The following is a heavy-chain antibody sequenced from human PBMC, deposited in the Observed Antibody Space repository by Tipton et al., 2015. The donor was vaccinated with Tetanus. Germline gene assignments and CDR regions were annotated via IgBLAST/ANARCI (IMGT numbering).Heavy chain of an antibody. Sequence: SLRLSCTVSGASSTSGDYYWAWIRQPPGKGPEWVSVSYAGGNYAYYADSVKGRFTTSRDDSKSTLYLHMTSLRAEDTAVYYCAKVRGTLGCSFDSWGQGHRGSVSS. J-gene: IGHJ5*01. D-gene: IGHD1-26*01. CDR2: SYAGGNYA. V-gene: IGHV3-23*03. CDR3: AKVRGTLGCSFDS. CDR1: GASSTSGDYY.